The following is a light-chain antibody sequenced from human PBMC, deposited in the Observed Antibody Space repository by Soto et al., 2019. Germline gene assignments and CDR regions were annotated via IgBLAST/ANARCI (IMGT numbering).Light chain of an antibody. CDR3: QQYSSYSLT. CDR2: KAS. V-gene: IGKV1-5*03. Sequence: DIQMTQSPSTLSASVGDRVTITCRASQSISNWLAWYQKKPGKAPKVLIYKASILESGVPSRFSGSGSGTEFTLTISSLQPDDFATYYCQQYSSYSLTFGGGTKVEI. CDR1: QSISNW. J-gene: IGKJ4*01.